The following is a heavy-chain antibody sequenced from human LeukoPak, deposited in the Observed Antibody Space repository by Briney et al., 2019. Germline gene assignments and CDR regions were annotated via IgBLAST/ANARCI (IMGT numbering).Heavy chain of an antibody. CDR1: GLTFSSYS. CDR3: ARDGSGGHFDY. V-gene: IGHV3-21*01. J-gene: IGHJ4*02. D-gene: IGHD2-15*01. Sequence: GGSLRLSCAASGLTFSSYSMNWVRQAPGKGLEWVSSISSSSSYIYYADSVKGRFTISRDNAKNSLYLQMNSLRAEDTAVYYCARDGSGGHFDYWGQGTLVTVSS. CDR2: ISSSSSYI.